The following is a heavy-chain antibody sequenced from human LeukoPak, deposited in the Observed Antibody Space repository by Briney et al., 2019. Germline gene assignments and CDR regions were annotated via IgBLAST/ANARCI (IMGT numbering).Heavy chain of an antibody. Sequence: GGSLRLSCAASGFTFSSYSMSWVRQAPGKGLEWVSYISSSSSIIYYADSVKGRFTISRDNAKNSLYLQMNSLRDEDTAVYYCARLSIAVEDYWGQGTLVTVSS. CDR3: ARLSIAVEDY. CDR2: ISSSSSII. CDR1: GFTFSSYS. V-gene: IGHV3-48*02. D-gene: IGHD6-6*01. J-gene: IGHJ4*02.